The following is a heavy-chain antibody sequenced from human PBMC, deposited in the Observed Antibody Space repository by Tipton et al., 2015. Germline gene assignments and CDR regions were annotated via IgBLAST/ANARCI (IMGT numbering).Heavy chain of an antibody. CDR2: TYPRDSDT. CDR1: GYTFTTHW. D-gene: IGHD3-22*01. J-gene: IGHJ3*02. V-gene: IGHV5-51*01. CDR3: ARRHYDSATTAFDI. Sequence: VQLVQSGAEVKKPGESLKISCKGSGYTFTTHWIGWERQMPGKGLEWMGITYPRDSDTRYSPSFQGQVTISADKSISTAYLQWSSLKASDTAMYSCARRHYDSATTAFDIWGQGTMVTVSS.